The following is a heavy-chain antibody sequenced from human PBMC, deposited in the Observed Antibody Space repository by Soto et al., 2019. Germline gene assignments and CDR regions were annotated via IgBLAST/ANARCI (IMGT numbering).Heavy chain of an antibody. CDR2: IYSSGTFI. J-gene: IGHJ4*02. CDR3: GRAIGRGIIRD. D-gene: IGHD3-10*01. CDR1: GFIFRTYG. Sequence: EVQLVESGGGLVKPGGSLRLSCTASGFIFRTYGMTWVRQAPGKGPEWVSSIYSSGTFIYYADSVKGRFTISRDDAKNSLFLQMNSLRAEDTAVYYCGRAIGRGIIRDWGQGTLVTVSS. V-gene: IGHV3-21*01.